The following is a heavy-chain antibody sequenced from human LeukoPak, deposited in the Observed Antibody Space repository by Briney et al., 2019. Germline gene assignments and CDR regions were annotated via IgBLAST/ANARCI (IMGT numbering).Heavy chain of an antibody. D-gene: IGHD3-22*01. Sequence: PSETLSLTCTVSGGSISSGDYYWSWIRQPPGKGLEWIGYIYYSGSTSYNPSLKSRVTISVNTSKNQFSLKLSSVTAADTAVYYCAKTYYYDSSGYFLDYWGQGTLVAVSS. CDR1: GGSISSGDYY. CDR3: AKTYYYDSSGYFLDY. V-gene: IGHV4-30-4*01. J-gene: IGHJ4*02. CDR2: IYYSGST.